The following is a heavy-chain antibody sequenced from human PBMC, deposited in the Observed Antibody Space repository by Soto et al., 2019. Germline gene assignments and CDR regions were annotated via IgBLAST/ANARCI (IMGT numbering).Heavy chain of an antibody. CDR2: ISGSGGST. V-gene: IGHV3-23*01. J-gene: IGHJ4*02. CDR1: GFTFSSYA. D-gene: IGHD6-19*01. Sequence: GGSLRLSCAASGFTFSSYAMSWVRQAPGKGLEWVSAISGSGGSTYYADSVKGRFTISRDNTKNTLYLQMNSLRAEDTAVYCCAKESTQWLVRYYFDYWGQGTLVTVSS. CDR3: AKESTQWLVRYYFDY.